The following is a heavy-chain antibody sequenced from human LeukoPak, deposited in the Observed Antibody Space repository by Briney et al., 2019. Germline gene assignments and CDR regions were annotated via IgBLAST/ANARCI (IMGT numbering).Heavy chain of an antibody. V-gene: IGHV3-15*06. Sequence: GGSLRLSCVGSGFTFSDASMSWVRQAPGQGLEWVGHIESRSFGGTTNYAAPVKGRFIISRDDSENTLYLQMSSLKSDDTAVYYCLAQYYRDYWGQGTLVTVSS. J-gene: IGHJ4*02. CDR3: LAQYYRDY. D-gene: IGHD3-10*01. CDR2: IESRSFGGTT. CDR1: GFTFSDAS.